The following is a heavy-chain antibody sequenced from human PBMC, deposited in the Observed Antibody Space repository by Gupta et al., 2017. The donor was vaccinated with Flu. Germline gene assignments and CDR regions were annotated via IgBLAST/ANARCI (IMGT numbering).Heavy chain of an antibody. V-gene: IGHV3-7*01. CDR2: IKEDGSVG. CDR3: ARNRGWQQFDY. CDR1: VSTSRDFW. Sequence: EVRLVESGGGLVQPGGSLRPSCAASVSTSRDFWMDWVRQAPGKGLEGVANIKEDGSVGNYVDSVKGRFTISRDNARNSLYLQMNSLRADDTAVYWCARNRGWQQFDYWGQGALVTVSS. J-gene: IGHJ4*02. D-gene: IGHD3-10*01.